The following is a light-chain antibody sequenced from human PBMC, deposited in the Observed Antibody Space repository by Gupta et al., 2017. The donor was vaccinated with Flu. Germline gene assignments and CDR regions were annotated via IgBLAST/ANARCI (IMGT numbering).Light chain of an antibody. CDR1: QDISSW. J-gene: IGKJ4*01. V-gene: IGKV1-12*01. CDR2: AAS. CDR3: QQANSFSV. Sequence: DIQMTQSPSSVSASVGDRVTITCRASQDISSWLAWYQQRPGKAPKLLIYAASSLLSKVPSRFSGSGSGRDFTLTISSLQPEDFATYYCQQANSFSVFGGGTKVELK.